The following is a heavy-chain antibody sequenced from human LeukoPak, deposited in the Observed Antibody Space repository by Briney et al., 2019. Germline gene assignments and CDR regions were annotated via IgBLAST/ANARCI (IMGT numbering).Heavy chain of an antibody. CDR3: AKDLPQYYDFWSGYYGGFDY. D-gene: IGHD3-3*01. V-gene: IGHV3-43*02. CDR1: GFTFEDYA. CDR2: ISGNGNNI. Sequence: GGSLRLSCAASGFTFEDYAMHWVRQGPGKGLEWVSLISGNGNNIYYADSVKGRFTISRDNSKNSLYLQMNSLRTEDTALYYCAKDLPQYYDFWSGYYGGFDYWGQGTLVTVS. J-gene: IGHJ4*02.